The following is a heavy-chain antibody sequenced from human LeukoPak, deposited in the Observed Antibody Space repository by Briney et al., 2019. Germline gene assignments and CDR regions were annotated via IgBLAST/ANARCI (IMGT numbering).Heavy chain of an antibody. CDR1: GGTFSSYA. Sequence: GASVKVSCKASGGTFSSYAISWVRQAPGQGLEWMGGIIPIFGTANYAQKFQGRVTMTRGMSTSTVYMELSSLRSEDTAVYYCASSRSLASHDYWGQGTLVTVSS. D-gene: IGHD3-3*01. CDR2: IIPIFGTA. J-gene: IGHJ4*02. V-gene: IGHV1-69*05. CDR3: ASSRSLASHDY.